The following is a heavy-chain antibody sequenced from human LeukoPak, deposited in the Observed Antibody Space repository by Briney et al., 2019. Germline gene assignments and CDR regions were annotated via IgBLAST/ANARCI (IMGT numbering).Heavy chain of an antibody. CDR1: GGSISSFS. V-gene: IGHV4-59*01. CDR3: ARGRSHYYDSSGYYRHNAFDI. CDR2: ISYSGTI. Sequence: PSETLSLTCTVSGGSISSFSWSWIRQPPGKGLECIGYISYSGTIDYRPSLKSRVTISADMSKNQFSLNLSSVTAADTAVYYCARGRSHYYDSSGYYRHNAFDIWGQGTMVTVYS. D-gene: IGHD3-22*01. J-gene: IGHJ3*02.